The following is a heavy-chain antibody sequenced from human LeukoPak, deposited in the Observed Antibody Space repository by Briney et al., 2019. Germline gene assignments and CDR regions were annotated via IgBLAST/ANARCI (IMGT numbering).Heavy chain of an antibody. CDR3: ARNFGGGDRSGPFY. CDR1: GFTFNDYG. J-gene: IGHJ4*02. D-gene: IGHD3-22*01. V-gene: IGHV3-20*04. Sequence: GGSLRLSCAVSGFTFNDYGMSWVRGAPGGGVEWVSDINWNGGSPAYADSVRGTFTITRDNAKNSLYLQMSSLRAQDTAFYYCARNFGGGDRSGPFYGGQGPLVTVSS. CDR2: INWNGGSP.